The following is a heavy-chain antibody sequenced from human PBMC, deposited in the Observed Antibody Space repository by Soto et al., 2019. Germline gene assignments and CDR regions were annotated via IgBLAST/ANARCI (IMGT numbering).Heavy chain of an antibody. CDR1: GFTFSNAW. V-gene: IGHV3-15*01. D-gene: IGHD2-2*01. J-gene: IGHJ4*02. CDR3: TTGGRGASHTLDY. Sequence: GGSLRLSCAASGFTFSNAWMSWVRQAPGKGLEWVGRIKSKTDGGTTDYAAPVKGRFTISRDDSKNTLYLQMNSLKTEATAVYYCTTGGRGASHTLDYWGQGTLVTVSS. CDR2: IKSKTDGGTT.